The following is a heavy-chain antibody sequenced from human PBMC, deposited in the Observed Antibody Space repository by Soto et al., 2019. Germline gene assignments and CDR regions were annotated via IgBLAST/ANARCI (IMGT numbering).Heavy chain of an antibody. Sequence: QVQLVQSGAEVKKPGASVKVSCKASGYSFTSYGISWVRQAPGQGLEWMGWISAYNGNTNYAQKLQGRVTMTTDTPTGTAYLELRRLRSEDTAVYLCAGDNGVREADGLGQGTTVTVSS. J-gene: IGHJ6*02. CDR1: GYSFTSYG. CDR2: ISAYNGNT. V-gene: IGHV1-18*01. CDR3: AGDNGVREADG. D-gene: IGHD3-10*01.